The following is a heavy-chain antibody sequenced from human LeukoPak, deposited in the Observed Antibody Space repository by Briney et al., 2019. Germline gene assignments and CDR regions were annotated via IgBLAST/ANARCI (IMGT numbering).Heavy chain of an antibody. J-gene: IGHJ4*02. CDR3: ASSLRIPSGCYVVVPSQLDY. V-gene: IGHV3-48*02. D-gene: IGHD3-16*01. Sequence: GGSLTLSCVTSGFTFNHYCMNWVRHAPGKALEWVAYISSTSATIYYADSVKARYAISRDNEKNSLFLQMNSLRDEHTAIYYCASSLRIPSGCYVVVPSQLDYWGQGTLVTVSS. CDR1: GFTFNHYC. CDR2: ISSTSATI.